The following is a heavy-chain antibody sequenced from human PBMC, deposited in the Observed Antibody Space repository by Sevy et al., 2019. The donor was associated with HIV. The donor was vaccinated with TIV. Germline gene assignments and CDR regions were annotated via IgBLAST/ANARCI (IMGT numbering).Heavy chain of an antibody. CDR2: IKQDGSEK. J-gene: IGHJ4*02. V-gene: IGHV3-7*01. Sequence: GGSLRLSCAASGFTFSRYWMTWVRQTPGKGLEWVANIKQDGSEKYYVDSVKGRFTISRDNAKNSLYLQMNSLRAEGTAVYYCARLRDDSSGYHLDYWGQGTLVTVSS. CDR1: GFTFSRYW. D-gene: IGHD3-22*01. CDR3: ARLRDDSSGYHLDY.